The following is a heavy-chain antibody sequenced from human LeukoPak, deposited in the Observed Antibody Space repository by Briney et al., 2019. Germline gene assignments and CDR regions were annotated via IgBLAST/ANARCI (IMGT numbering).Heavy chain of an antibody. CDR2: ISSSGGTT. Sequence: GGSLTLSCAASGFTFSTYAVNWLRHAPGKGVEWVSAISSSGGTTYYADSVKCRFSISRDNSKHSLHLQMNSLRAEDTAVYYCAKDRNGWPTNFDSWGQRTLVTVSA. D-gene: IGHD6-19*01. CDR3: AKDRNGWPTNFDS. V-gene: IGHV3-23*01. CDR1: GFTFSTYA. J-gene: IGHJ4*02.